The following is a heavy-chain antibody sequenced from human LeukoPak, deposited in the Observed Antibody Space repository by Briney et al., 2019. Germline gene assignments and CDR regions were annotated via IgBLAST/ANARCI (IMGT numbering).Heavy chain of an antibody. CDR2: VIPILGIA. V-gene: IGHV1-69*04. CDR1: GGTFSSYA. Sequence: SVKVSRKASGGTFSSYAISWVRQAPGQGLEWMGRVIPILGIANYAQKFQGRVTITADKSTSTAYMELSSLRSEDTAVYYCARAQLVGRVRQGMDVWGQGTTVTVSS. CDR3: ARAQLVGRVRQGMDV. J-gene: IGHJ6*02. D-gene: IGHD6-6*01.